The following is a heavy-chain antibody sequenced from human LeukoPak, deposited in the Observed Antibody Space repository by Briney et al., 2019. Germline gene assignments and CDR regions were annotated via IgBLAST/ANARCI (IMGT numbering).Heavy chain of an antibody. CDR3: ARDRPITRVRSRTSLAYGMDV. CDR2: IHYSGST. V-gene: IGHV4-30-4*01. J-gene: IGHJ6*04. CDR1: GGSISSGDYY. Sequence: KASETLSLTCTVSGGSISSGDYYWSWIRQPPGKGLEWIGYIHYSGSTYYNPSLKSRVTISADTSKNQFSLKLTSVTAADTAMYYCARDRPITRVRSRTSLAYGMDVWGKGTTVTVSS. D-gene: IGHD3-10*01.